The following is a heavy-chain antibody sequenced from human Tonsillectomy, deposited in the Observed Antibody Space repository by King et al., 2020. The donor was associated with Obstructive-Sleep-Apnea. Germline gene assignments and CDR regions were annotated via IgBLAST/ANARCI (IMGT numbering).Heavy chain of an antibody. V-gene: IGHV3-66*01. Sequence: VQLVESGGGLVQPGGSLRLSCAASVFTVSSNYRSWVSQAPGKGMEWVSVIYSGGSTYYAYSVKGRFTISRDNSMNTLYLQMKSLRAEDTAVYYCARARLRYYDDSSGNPEMDVWGQGTTVTVSS. CDR3: ARARLRYYDDSSGNPEMDV. CDR2: IYSGGST. CDR1: VFTVSSNY. D-gene: IGHD3-22*01. J-gene: IGHJ6*02.